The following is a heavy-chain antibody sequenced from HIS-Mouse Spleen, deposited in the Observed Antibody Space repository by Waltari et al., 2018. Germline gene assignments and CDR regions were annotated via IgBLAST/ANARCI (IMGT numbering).Heavy chain of an antibody. D-gene: IGHD3-3*01. CDR3: ARTPYDFWSGYYPRGDWFDP. CDR2: INTSGGT. J-gene: IGHJ5*02. CDR1: GGSISSYY. Sequence: QVQLQESGPGLVKPSENLSLTCTVSGGSISSYYWSWIRQPAGKGLEWIGRINTSGGTNDNPSLTSRVTMSVDTSKNQFSLKLSSVTAADTAVYYCARTPYDFWSGYYPRGDWFDPWGQGTLVTVSS. V-gene: IGHV4-4*07.